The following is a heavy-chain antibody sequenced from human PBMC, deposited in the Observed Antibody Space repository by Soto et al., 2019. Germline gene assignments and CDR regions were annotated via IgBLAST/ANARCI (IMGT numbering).Heavy chain of an antibody. J-gene: IGHJ4*02. CDR1: GYTFTTYY. V-gene: IGHV1-46*01. CDR2: INPTGGST. CDR3: ASAPYSSSSFFFGY. D-gene: IGHD6-6*01. Sequence: ASVKVSCKASGYTFTTYYMHWVRQAPGQGLEWMGIINPTGGSTNYAQRFQGRVTMTWDTSTSTVYMELSSLRSDDKAVYYCASAPYSSSSFFFGYRGQGTSAPVSS.